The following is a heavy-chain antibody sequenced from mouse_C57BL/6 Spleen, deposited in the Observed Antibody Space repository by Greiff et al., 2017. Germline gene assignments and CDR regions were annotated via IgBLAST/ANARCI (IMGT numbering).Heavy chain of an antibody. J-gene: IGHJ2*01. CDR2: IDPSDSYT. D-gene: IGHD2-3*01. Sequence: VQLQQSGAELVMPGASVKLSCKASGYTFTSYWMHWVKQRPGQGLEWIGEIDPSDSYTNYNQKFKGKSTLTVDKSSGTAYMQLSSLTSEDSAVYYCARSDGYYRYFDYWGQGTTLTVSS. V-gene: IGHV1-69*01. CDR1: GYTFTSYW. CDR3: ARSDGYYRYFDY.